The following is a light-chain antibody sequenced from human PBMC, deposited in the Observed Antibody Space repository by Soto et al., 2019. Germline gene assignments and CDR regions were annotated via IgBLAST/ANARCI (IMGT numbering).Light chain of an antibody. CDR3: QQYGSSPRT. Sequence: EIVMTQSPATLSVSPGERATLSCRASQSVSSSFLAWYRQKPGQAPRLLIHGASSRATGIPDRFSGSGSGTDFTLAISRLEPEDFAVYYCQQYGSSPRTFGQGTKVDI. CDR2: GAS. J-gene: IGKJ1*01. CDR1: QSVSSSF. V-gene: IGKV3-20*01.